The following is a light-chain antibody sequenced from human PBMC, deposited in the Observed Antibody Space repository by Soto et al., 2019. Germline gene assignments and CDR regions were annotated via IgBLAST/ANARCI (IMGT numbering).Light chain of an antibody. CDR1: SSDVGGYNY. Sequence: QSVLTQPASVSGSPGQSITVSCTGTSSDVGGYNYVSWYQQHPGKAPKLIIYEVSHRPSAVSNRFSGSKSGNTASLTISGLQAEDEAEYYCSSYTTPNTLHVFGTGTKLTVL. J-gene: IGLJ1*01. CDR3: SSYTTPNTLHV. CDR2: EVS. V-gene: IGLV2-14*01.